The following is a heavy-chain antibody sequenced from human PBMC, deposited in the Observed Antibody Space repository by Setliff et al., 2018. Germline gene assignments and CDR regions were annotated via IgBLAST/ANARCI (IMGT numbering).Heavy chain of an antibody. CDR2: INPSGGTT. D-gene: IGHD3-22*01. V-gene: IGHV1-46*01. J-gene: IGHJ4*02. CDR1: GYTFTSYG. CDR3: ARDRFGRLCESSGPCYASPFFFDL. Sequence: ASVKVSCKASGYTFTSYGFSWVRQAPGQGLEWMGIINPSGGTTSYAPKFQGRVSMTRDTSTSTVYMQLSSLRSEDTAVYYCARDRFGRLCESSGPCYASPFFFDLWGQGALVTVSS.